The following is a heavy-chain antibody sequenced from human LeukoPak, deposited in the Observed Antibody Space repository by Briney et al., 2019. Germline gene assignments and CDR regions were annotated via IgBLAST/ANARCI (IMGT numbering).Heavy chain of an antibody. V-gene: IGHV5-51*01. CDR2: TYPADSDT. J-gene: IGHJ4*02. CDR1: GYNFATYW. CDR3: ARGVRWGDY. Sequence: HGESLKISCKGSGYNFATYWISWVRQMPGKGLEWLGITYPADSDTRYSPSFQGQVTISADKSITTAYLQWRSLKASDTAIYYCARGVRWGDYWGQGTLVTVSS. D-gene: IGHD4-23*01.